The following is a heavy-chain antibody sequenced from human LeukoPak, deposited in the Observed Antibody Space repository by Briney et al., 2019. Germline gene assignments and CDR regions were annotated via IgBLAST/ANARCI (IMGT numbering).Heavy chain of an antibody. CDR3: ARDLIAAAGDRTFDY. Sequence: SETLSLTCNVSGGSISSYYWSWIRQPPGKGLEWIGYIYYSGSTNYNPSLKSRVTISVDTSKNQFSLKLSSVTAADTAVYYCARDLIAAAGDRTFDYWGQGTLVTVSS. CDR2: IYYSGST. CDR1: GGSISSYY. V-gene: IGHV4-59*01. D-gene: IGHD6-13*01. J-gene: IGHJ4*02.